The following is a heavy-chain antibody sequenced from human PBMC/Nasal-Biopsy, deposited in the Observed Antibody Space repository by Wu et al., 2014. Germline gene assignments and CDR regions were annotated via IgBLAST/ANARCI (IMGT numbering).Heavy chain of an antibody. CDR3: ARGSTAAAAGTEDWFDP. D-gene: IGHD6-13*01. J-gene: IGHJ5*02. CDR2: IYYSGST. CDR1: GGSVSSGSYY. V-gene: IGHV4-61*01. Sequence: TLSLTCTVSGGSVSSGSYYWSWIRQPPGKGLEWIGYIYYSGSTNYNPSLKSRVTISVDTSKNQFSLKLSSVTAADTAVYYCARGSTAAAAGTEDWFDPWGQGTLVTVSS.